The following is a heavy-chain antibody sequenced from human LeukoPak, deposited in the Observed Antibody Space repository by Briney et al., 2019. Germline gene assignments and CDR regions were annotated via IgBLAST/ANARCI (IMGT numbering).Heavy chain of an antibody. CDR1: GDIVRSDSAA. Sequence: SQTLSLTCAISGDIVRSDSAAWNWLRQSPSRGLEWLGCTYYRSSKLYNDYPVSLKSRITINPDTSKNHFSLQLYSVAPEDRAVYYCARLWCNGAACYGNSWGQGTLVTVPS. J-gene: IGHJ4*02. CDR3: ARLWCNGAACYGNS. V-gene: IGHV6-1*01. D-gene: IGHD2-8*01. CDR2: TYYRSSKLYN.